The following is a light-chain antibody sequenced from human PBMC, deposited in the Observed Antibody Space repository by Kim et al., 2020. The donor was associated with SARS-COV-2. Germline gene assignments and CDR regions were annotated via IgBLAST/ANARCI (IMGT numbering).Light chain of an antibody. J-gene: IGKJ1*01. CDR2: DAS. CDR1: QTVGSN. V-gene: IGKV3-11*01. CDR3: QQRGNWPRT. Sequence: EIVLTQSPATLSLSPGQRATLSCRASQTVGSNLAWYQQKPGQAPRLLIYDASYRAAGIPARFSGSGSGTDFTLTVSSLESEDFAVYYCQQRGNWPRTFGQGTKVDIK.